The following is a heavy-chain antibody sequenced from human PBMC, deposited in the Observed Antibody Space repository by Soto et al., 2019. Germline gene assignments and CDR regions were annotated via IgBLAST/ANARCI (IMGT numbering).Heavy chain of an antibody. CDR3: AKCSDRYYYDY. CDR2: VTGSGSGT. CDR1: GVTFTNYA. J-gene: IGHJ4*02. V-gene: IGHV3-23*01. D-gene: IGHD3-10*02. Sequence: GGSLRLSCAASGVTFTNYAMSWVRQAPGQGQEWVSSVTGSGSGTYYTDTGKGRITISRDNSKNTLYLQMNSLGAEDTAIYYCAKCSDRYYYDYWGQGT.